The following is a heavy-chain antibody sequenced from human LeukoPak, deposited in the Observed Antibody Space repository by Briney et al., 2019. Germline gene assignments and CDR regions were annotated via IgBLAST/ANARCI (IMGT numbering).Heavy chain of an antibody. D-gene: IGHD5-24*01. Sequence: GGSLRLPCAASGFTFSNYAMTWVRQAPGKGLEWVSAISGSGDITYYADSVKGRFTISRDNSKNTLYLQMDSLRVEDTAVHYCSKDRQRWLQLQDYWGQGTLVTVSS. J-gene: IGHJ4*02. CDR1: GFTFSNYA. CDR3: SKDRQRWLQLQDY. V-gene: IGHV3-23*01. CDR2: ISGSGDIT.